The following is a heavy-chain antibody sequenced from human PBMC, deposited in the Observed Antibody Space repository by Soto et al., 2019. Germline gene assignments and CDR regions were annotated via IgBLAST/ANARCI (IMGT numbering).Heavy chain of an antibody. V-gene: IGHV3-30*18. D-gene: IGHD3-3*01. CDR3: AKVRVNYDFWSGFFDY. CDR1: GFTFSSYG. J-gene: IGHJ4*02. CDR2: ISYDGSNK. Sequence: GGSLRLSCAASGFTFSSYGMHWVRQAPGKGLEWVAVISYDGSNKYYADSVKGRFTISRDNSKNTLYLQMNSLRAEDTAVYYCAKVRVNYDFWSGFFDYWGQGTLVTVSS.